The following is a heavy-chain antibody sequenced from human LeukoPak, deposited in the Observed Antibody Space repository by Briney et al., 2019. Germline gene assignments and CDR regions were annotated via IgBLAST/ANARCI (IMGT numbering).Heavy chain of an antibody. CDR2: INPNSRDT. Sequence: ASVKVSCKASGYTFIDYHIHWVRLAPGQGLEWIGWINPNSRDTNYAQKFQGRVTMTTDTSISTAYMELSGLASDDTAVYYCARARHTGYDFWSTYYFPFDYWGQGTLVPVSS. CDR3: ARARHTGYDFWSTYYFPFDY. CDR1: GYTFIDYH. V-gene: IGHV1-2*02. J-gene: IGHJ4*02. D-gene: IGHD3-3*01.